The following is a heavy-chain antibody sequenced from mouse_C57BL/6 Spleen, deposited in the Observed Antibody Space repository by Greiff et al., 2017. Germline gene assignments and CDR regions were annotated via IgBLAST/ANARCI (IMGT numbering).Heavy chain of an antibody. CDR3: ARDEGYYGSSPYYFDY. J-gene: IGHJ2*01. V-gene: IGHV3-6*01. D-gene: IGHD1-1*01. CDR2: ISYDGSN. Sequence: EVHLVESGPGLVKPSQSLSLTCSVTGYSITSGYYWNWIRQFPGNKLEWMGYISYDGSNNYNPSLKNRISITRDTSKNQFFLKWNCVTTEDTATYYCARDEGYYGSSPYYFDYWGQGTTLSVSS. CDR1: GYSITSGYY.